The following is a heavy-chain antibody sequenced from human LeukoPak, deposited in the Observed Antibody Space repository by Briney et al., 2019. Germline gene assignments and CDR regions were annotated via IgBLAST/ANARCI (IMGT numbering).Heavy chain of an antibody. J-gene: IGHJ4*02. Sequence: ASVKVSCKASGYTFTSYYMHWVRQAPGQGLEWMGIINPSGGSTSYAQKLQGRVTMTRDMSTSTVYMELSSLRSEDTAVYYCAITRPHYYDSSGYYSPFDYWGQGTLVTVSS. D-gene: IGHD3-22*01. V-gene: IGHV1-46*01. CDR2: INPSGGST. CDR3: AITRPHYYDSSGYYSPFDY. CDR1: GYTFTSYY.